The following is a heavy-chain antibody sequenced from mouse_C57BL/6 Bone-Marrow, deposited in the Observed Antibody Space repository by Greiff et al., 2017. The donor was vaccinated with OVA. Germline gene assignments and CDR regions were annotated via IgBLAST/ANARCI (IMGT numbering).Heavy chain of an antibody. Sequence: DVKLVESGGDLVKPGGSLKLSCAASGFTFSSYGMSWVRQTPDKRLEWVATISSGGSYTYYPDSVKGRFTISRDNAKNTLYRQMSSLKSEDTAMYYCARPQTAQATFWFAYWGQGTLVTVSA. D-gene: IGHD3-2*02. CDR2: ISSGGSYT. V-gene: IGHV5-6*02. CDR1: GFTFSSYG. J-gene: IGHJ3*01. CDR3: ARPQTAQATFWFAY.